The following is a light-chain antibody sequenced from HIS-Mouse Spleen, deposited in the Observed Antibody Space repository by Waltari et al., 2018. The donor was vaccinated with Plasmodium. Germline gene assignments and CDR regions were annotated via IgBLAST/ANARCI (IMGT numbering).Light chain of an antibody. Sequence: QSALTQPASVSGSPGQSLTISCTGTSSDVGGYTYVPWYQQHPGKAPKLMIYAASNRPSGVSNRFSGSKSGNTASLTISGLQAEDEADYYCSSYTSSSTVVFGGGTKLTVL. V-gene: IGLV2-14*01. J-gene: IGLJ2*01. CDR2: AAS. CDR3: SSYTSSSTVV. CDR1: SSDVGGYTY.